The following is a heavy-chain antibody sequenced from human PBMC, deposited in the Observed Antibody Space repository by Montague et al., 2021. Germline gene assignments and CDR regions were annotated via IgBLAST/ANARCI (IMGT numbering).Heavy chain of an antibody. Sequence: SETLSLTCTVSSGSIFHAHWSWVRQPPGKGLEWLGSMFYGGATSNNPSLKSRVTMSIDTSTNQFSLKLSFVTAADTAFYYCVKDTRDYYPDFWGQGILVTVSS. CDR2: MFYGGAT. CDR1: SGSIFHAH. V-gene: IGHV4-59*08. J-gene: IGHJ4*02. CDR3: VKDTRDYYPDF. D-gene: IGHD3-22*01.